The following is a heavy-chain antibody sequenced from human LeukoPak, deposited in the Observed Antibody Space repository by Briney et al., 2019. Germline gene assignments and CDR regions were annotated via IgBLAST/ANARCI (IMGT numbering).Heavy chain of an antibody. Sequence: ASVKVSCKASGGTFSSYAISWGRQAPGQGLEWMGRIIPILGIANYAQKFQGRVTITADKSTSTAYMELSSLRSEDTAVYYRASLSIAAAGPDYWGQGTLVTVSS. V-gene: IGHV1-69*04. CDR2: IIPILGIA. J-gene: IGHJ4*02. CDR1: GGTFSSYA. CDR3: ASLSIAAAGPDY. D-gene: IGHD6-13*01.